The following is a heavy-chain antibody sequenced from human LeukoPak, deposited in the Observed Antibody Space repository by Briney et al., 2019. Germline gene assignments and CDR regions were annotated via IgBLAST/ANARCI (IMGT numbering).Heavy chain of an antibody. V-gene: IGHV3-21*01. Sequence: GGSLRLSCEASGFTFSSYTMNWVRQAPGKGLEWVSSIRSVTSYIYYGDSGKGRFTISRDNAKNSLYLQMNSLRAEDTAVYYCARGVVVTAIPSDFDYWGQGTLVTVSS. CDR3: ARGVVVTAIPSDFDY. J-gene: IGHJ4*02. D-gene: IGHD2-21*02. CDR2: IRSVTSYI. CDR1: GFTFSSYT.